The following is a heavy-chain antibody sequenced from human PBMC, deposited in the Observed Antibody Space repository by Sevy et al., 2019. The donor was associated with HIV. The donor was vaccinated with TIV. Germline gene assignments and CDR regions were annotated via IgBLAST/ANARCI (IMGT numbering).Heavy chain of an antibody. CDR2: IYYNGRT. Sequence: SETLSLTCNVSGGSTRSSTYLWGWIRQPPGKGLEWIGDIYYNGRTHYNPSLTSRVTISVDTSKNQFSLKLSSVTAADTAVYYCARKGEGYNQYYFDYWGQGILVTVSS. CDR3: ARKGEGYNQYYFDY. D-gene: IGHD5-12*01. J-gene: IGHJ4*02. V-gene: IGHV4-39*01. CDR1: GGSTRSSTYL.